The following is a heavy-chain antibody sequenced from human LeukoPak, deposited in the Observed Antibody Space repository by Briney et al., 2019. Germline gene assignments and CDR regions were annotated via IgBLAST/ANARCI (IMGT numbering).Heavy chain of an antibody. CDR2: IYSGGST. J-gene: IGHJ4*02. V-gene: IGHV3-66*01. CDR1: GFTFSSYA. D-gene: IGHD4-17*01. Sequence: PGGSLRLSCAASGFTFSSYAMSWVRQAPGKGLEWVSVIYSGGSTYYADSVKGRFTISRDNSKNTLYLQMNSLRAEDTAVYYCARTVRTPPYYFDYWGQGTLVTVSS. CDR3: ARTVRTPPYYFDY.